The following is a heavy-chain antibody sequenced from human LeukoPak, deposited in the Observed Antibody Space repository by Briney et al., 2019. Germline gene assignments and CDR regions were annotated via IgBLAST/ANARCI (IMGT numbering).Heavy chain of an antibody. D-gene: IGHD3-9*01. CDR2: MNPNSGNT. CDR1: GYTFTSYD. CDR3: AAPGVRYFDWSTYADDFDI. Sequence: GASVKVSCKASGYTFTSYDINWVRQATGQGLEWMGWMNPNSGNTGYAQKFQGRVTMTRNTSISTAYMELSSLRSEDTAVYYCAAPGVRYFDWSTYADDFDIWGQGTMVTVSS. J-gene: IGHJ3*02. V-gene: IGHV1-8*01.